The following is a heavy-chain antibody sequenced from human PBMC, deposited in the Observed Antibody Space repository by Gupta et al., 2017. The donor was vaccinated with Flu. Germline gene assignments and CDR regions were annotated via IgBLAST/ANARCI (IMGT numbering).Heavy chain of an antibody. CDR1: GFSLSNVRMG. D-gene: IGHD2/OR15-2a*01. J-gene: IGHJ4*02. CDR2: IFSNEEK. Sequence: QVTLRESGPVVVKPTETLTLTCNVSGFSLSNVRMGVSWIRQPPGKALEWLAHIFSNEEKSYRPSLKNRLTISRDIAKGQVVLKMKNMDQVDTATYYWSRLTILSWALDSWVQGILVPVS. CDR3: SRLTILSWALDS. V-gene: IGHV2-26*02.